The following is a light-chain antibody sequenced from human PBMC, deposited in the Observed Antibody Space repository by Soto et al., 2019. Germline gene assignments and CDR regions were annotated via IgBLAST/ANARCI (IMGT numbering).Light chain of an antibody. CDR3: QKGNSFPFT. V-gene: IGKV1D-12*01. Sequence: DIQMTQSPSSVSASVGDRVSITCRASQGISNWLAWYQQKPGRAPKLLIYAASSLQSGLSSRFSGSGSGTDFTLTISSLQPEDFATYYCQKGNSFPFTFGSGNKVDIK. CDR2: AAS. J-gene: IGKJ3*01. CDR1: QGISNW.